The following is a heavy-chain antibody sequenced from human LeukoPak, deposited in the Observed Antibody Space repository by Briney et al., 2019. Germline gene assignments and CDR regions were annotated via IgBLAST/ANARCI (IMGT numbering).Heavy chain of an antibody. CDR2: INLSGGST. D-gene: IGHD5-18*01. V-gene: IGHV1-46*01. J-gene: IGHJ3*02. Sequence: ASVKVSFTASGYTFTFYYMHWVRQAPGPGLEWMGIINLSGGSTSYAQKFQGRVTMTRDTSTSTVYMELSRLRSEDTAVYYCARGKIQLWSGQGNAFDIWGQGTMVTVSS. CDR1: GYTFTFYY. CDR3: ARGKIQLWSGQGNAFDI.